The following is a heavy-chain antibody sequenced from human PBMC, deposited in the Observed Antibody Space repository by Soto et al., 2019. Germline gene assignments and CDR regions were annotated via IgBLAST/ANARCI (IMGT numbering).Heavy chain of an antibody. D-gene: IGHD1-1*01. J-gene: IGHJ1*01. Sequence: EVQLVESGGDLVRPGGSLRLSCAASGFTVSSTYMSWVRQAPGKGLEWVSFIHSDNTFYADSVRGRFTISSDNSKNTVSLQMKSLRADDTAVYHCATGMDNAKIHRWGQGTLVTVSS. CDR3: ATGMDNAKIHR. V-gene: IGHV3-66*01. CDR1: GFTVSSTY. CDR2: IHSDNT.